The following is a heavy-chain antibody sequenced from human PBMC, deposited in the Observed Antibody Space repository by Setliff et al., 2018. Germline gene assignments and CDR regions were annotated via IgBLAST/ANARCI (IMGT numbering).Heavy chain of an antibody. D-gene: IGHD3-3*01. V-gene: IGHV4-61*01. CDR1: GGSVSSGSYY. CDR3: ARLGPTYYNFWSGYYRY. CDR2: IYYSGST. Sequence: SETLSLTCTVSGGSVSSGSYYWSWIRQPPGKGLEWIGYIYYSGSTNYNPSLKSRVTISVDTSKNQFSLKLSSVTAADTAVYYCARLGPTYYNFWSGYYRYWGQGTLVTVSS. J-gene: IGHJ4*02.